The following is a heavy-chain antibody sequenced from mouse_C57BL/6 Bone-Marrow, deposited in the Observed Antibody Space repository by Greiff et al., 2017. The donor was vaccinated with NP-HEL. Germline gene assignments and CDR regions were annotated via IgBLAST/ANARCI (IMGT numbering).Heavy chain of an antibody. CDR3: VRQGDY. CDR1: GFSFNTYA. J-gene: IGHJ2*01. V-gene: IGHV10-1*01. Sequence: EVQRVESGGGLVQPKGSLKLSCAASGFSFNTYAMNWVRQAPGKGVDWVARIRSKSNNYATYYADSVKDRFTISRDDSESRLYLQMNNLKTEDTAMYYCVRQGDYWGQGTTLTVSS. CDR2: IRSKSNNYAT.